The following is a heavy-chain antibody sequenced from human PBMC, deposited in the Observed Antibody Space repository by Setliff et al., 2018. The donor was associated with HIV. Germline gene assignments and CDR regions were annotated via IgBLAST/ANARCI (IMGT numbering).Heavy chain of an antibody. CDR3: ARDQSDYNVLTGFGDFDY. CDR2: IHTSGNT. J-gene: IGHJ4*01. Sequence: SETLSLTCTVSGGSISSGSYYWSWIRQPAGKGLEWIGRIHTSGNTNYNPSLKSRVTISVDTSKNQFSLTLTSVTAADTAMYYCARDQSDYNVLTGFGDFDYWGHGTLVTVSS. D-gene: IGHD3-9*01. CDR1: GGSISSGSYY. V-gene: IGHV4-61*02.